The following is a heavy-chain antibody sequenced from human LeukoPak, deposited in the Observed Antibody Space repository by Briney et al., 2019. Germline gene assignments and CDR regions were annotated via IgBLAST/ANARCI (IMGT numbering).Heavy chain of an antibody. V-gene: IGHV3-30-3*01. D-gene: IGHD3-10*01. J-gene: IGHJ4*02. Sequence: GRSLRLSCAASGFTFSYYAMHWVRQAPGKGLEWVAVISYDGSNEYYADSVKGRFTISRDNSKNTLSLQTNTLRPEDTAVYYCARPIDNGSGSYYFDYWGQGTLVTVSS. CDR2: ISYDGSNE. CDR1: GFTFSYYA. CDR3: ARPIDNGSGSYYFDY.